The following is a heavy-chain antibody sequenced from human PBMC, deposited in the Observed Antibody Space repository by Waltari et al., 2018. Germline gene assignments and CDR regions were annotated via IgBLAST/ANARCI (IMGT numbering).Heavy chain of an antibody. J-gene: IGHJ4*02. Sequence: QVQLVESGGGVVQPGRSLRLSCAASGFTFGSYAMPWVRQAPGKGLEWVAVISYDGSNKYYADSVKGRFTISRDNSKNTLYLQMNSLRAEDTAVYYCARDRSGSSYFDYWGQGTLVTVSS. V-gene: IGHV3-30*01. D-gene: IGHD1-26*01. CDR2: ISYDGSNK. CDR3: ARDRSGSSYFDY. CDR1: GFTFGSYA.